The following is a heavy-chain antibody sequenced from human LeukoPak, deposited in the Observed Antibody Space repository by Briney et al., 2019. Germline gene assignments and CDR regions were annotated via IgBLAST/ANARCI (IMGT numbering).Heavy chain of an antibody. J-gene: IGHJ4*02. D-gene: IGHD1-26*01. CDR2: MNPNSGNT. Sequence: ASVKVSCRASGYTFTSYDINWVRQATGQGLEWMGWMNPNSGNTGSAQKFQGRVPMTRNTSISTAYMELSSLRSEDTAVYYCAKGGVGVTPEFDYWGQGTLVTVSS. CDR3: AKGGVGVTPEFDY. CDR1: GYTFTSYD. V-gene: IGHV1-8*01.